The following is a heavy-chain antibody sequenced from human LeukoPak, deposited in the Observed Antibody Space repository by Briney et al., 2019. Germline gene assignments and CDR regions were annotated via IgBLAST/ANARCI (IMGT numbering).Heavy chain of an antibody. CDR3: ARHGKGRPWGYGMDV. V-gene: IGHV4-59*08. CDR2: IYYSGST. CDR1: GGSISSYY. D-gene: IGHD4-23*01. J-gene: IGHJ6*02. Sequence: SETLSLTCTVSGGSISSYYWSWIRQPPGEGLEWIGYIYYSGSTNYNPSLKSRVTISVDTSKNQFSLKLSSVTAADTAVYYCARHGKGRPWGYGMDVWGQGTTVTVSS.